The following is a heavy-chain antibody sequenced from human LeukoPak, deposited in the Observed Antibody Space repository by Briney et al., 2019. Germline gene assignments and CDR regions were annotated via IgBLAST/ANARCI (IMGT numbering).Heavy chain of an antibody. CDR3: ARDQFWRYYFDY. V-gene: IGHV3-30-3*01. J-gene: IGHJ4*02. CDR2: ISYDGSNK. CDR1: GFTFSSYA. D-gene: IGHD3-3*01. Sequence: GGSLRLSCAAPGFTFSSYAMHWVRQAPGKGLEWVAVISYDGSNKYYADSVKGRFTISRDNSKNTLYLQMNSLRAEDTAVYYCARDQFWRYYFDYWGQGTLVTVSS.